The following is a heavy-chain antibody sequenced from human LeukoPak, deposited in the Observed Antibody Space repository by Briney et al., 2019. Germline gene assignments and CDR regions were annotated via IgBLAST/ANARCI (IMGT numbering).Heavy chain of an antibody. Sequence: ASVKVSCKASGYTFTSYDINWVRQATGQGLEWMGWINPDSGDTNYVQKFQGRVALTRDTSITTAYMELRRLRSDDTAVYYCARGRGYDFWSGHYEVLYWGQGTLVTVSS. CDR3: ARGRGYDFWSGHYEVLY. CDR1: GYTFTSYD. D-gene: IGHD3-3*01. J-gene: IGHJ4*02. CDR2: INPDSGDT. V-gene: IGHV1-2*02.